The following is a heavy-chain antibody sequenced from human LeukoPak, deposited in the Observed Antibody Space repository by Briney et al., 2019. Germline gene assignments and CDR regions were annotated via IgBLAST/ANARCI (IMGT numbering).Heavy chain of an antibody. V-gene: IGHV3-53*01. CDR3: ARATMGYFDY. J-gene: IGHJ4*02. Sequence: GGSLRLSCAASGFTVSSNYMSWVRQAPGKGLEWVSVIYSGENTYYADSVKGRFTISRDNSKNTLYLQMNSLRAVDTAVYYCARATMGYFDYWGQGTLVTVSS. CDR2: IYSGENT. CDR1: GFTVSSNY. D-gene: IGHD3-3*01.